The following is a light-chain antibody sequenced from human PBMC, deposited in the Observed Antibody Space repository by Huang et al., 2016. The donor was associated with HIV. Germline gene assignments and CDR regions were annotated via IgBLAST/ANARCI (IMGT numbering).Light chain of an antibody. CDR1: QNVSSNS. J-gene: IGKJ2*01. CDR2: CSS. Sequence: EIVLTQSPDTLSLSPGERATLACMASQNVSSNSLAWYQHKPGQAPRRLIYCSSTRATCIPDRFSGSGSGTDFTLTISRLEPEDFAVFYYQQFGNSPRTFGQGTKVEIK. V-gene: IGKV3-20*01. CDR3: QQFGNSPRT.